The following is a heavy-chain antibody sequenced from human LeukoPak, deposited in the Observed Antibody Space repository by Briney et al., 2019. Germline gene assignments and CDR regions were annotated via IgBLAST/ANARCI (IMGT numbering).Heavy chain of an antibody. D-gene: IGHD6-19*01. V-gene: IGHV4-39*07. Sequence: SETLSLTCTVSGGSISSSNFYWGWIRQPPGKGLEWIGSIYYSGSTYYNPSLKSRVTISVDTSKNQFSLQLNSVTPEDTAVYYCAREYGHSSGWYFSGYYYYYYYMDVWGKGTTVTVSS. CDR2: IYYSGST. CDR1: GGSISSSNFY. J-gene: IGHJ6*03. CDR3: AREYGHSSGWYFSGYYYYYYYMDV.